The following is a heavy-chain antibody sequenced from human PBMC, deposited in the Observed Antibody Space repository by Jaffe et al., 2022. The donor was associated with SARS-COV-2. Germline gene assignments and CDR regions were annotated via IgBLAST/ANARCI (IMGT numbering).Heavy chain of an antibody. J-gene: IGHJ6*02. Sequence: EVQLVESGGGLVQPGGSLRLSCAASGFTFSSYWMHWVRQAPGKGLVWVSRINSDGSSTSYADSVKGRFTISRDNAKNTLYLQMNSLRAEDTAVYYCARDSQGWNQYYYYGMDVWGQGTTVTVSS. CDR2: INSDGSST. D-gene: IGHD1-1*01. CDR1: GFTFSSYW. CDR3: ARDSQGWNQYYYYGMDV. V-gene: IGHV3-74*01.